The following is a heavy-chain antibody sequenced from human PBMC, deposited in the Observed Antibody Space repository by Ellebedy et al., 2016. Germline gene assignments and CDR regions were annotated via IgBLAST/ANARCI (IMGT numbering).Heavy chain of an antibody. CDR1: GFTFSSYA. V-gene: IGHV3-64*04. J-gene: IGHJ3*02. D-gene: IGHD6-13*01. CDR2: ISSNGGST. CDR3: AREIAAAGTGVRDHDAFDI. Sequence: GGSLRLSXAASGFTFSSYAMHWVRQAPGKGLEYVSAISSNGGSTYYADSVKGRFTIPRDNSKNTLYLQMNSLSAEDTAVYYCAREIAAAGTGVRDHDAFDIWGQGTMVTVSS.